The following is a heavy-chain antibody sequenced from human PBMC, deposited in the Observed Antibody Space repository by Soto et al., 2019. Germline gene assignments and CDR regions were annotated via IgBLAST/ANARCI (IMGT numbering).Heavy chain of an antibody. CDR1: GGSFSGYY. Sequence: QVQLQQWGTGLLKPSETLSLTCAVYGGSFSGYYWGWIRQPPGKGLEWIGEINHSGRTNYNPSLKSRVTISGDTSKNQVSLKLSSVTAADTAVYYCARGLGGYSEYSSSMGWFDPWGQGTLVTVSS. CDR2: INHSGRT. J-gene: IGHJ5*02. D-gene: IGHD2-2*01. V-gene: IGHV4-34*01. CDR3: ARGLGGYSEYSSSMGWFDP.